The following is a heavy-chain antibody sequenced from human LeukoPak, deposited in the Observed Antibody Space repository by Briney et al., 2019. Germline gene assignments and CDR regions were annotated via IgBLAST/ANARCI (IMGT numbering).Heavy chain of an antibody. CDR1: GFTFSDKW. Sequence: GGSLRLSCVASGFTFSDKWMSWVRQAPGKGPEWVASIKKDGSQKYYVDSVKGRFTISRDNAQNSLYLQMSSLRVEDTAIYSCARVGWDLVNLHFDPWGQGTLVTVSS. CDR2: IKKDGSQK. J-gene: IGHJ5*02. D-gene: IGHD5-12*01. V-gene: IGHV3-7*03. CDR3: ARVGWDLVNLHFDP.